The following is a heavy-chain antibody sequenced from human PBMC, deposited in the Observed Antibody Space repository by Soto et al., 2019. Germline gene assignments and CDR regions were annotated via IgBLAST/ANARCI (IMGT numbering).Heavy chain of an antibody. Sequence: GGSLRLSGAASVFTFSAYAMTWVRQAPGKGLESVSGIYGNGAGIQYADSVRGRFTISRDNSKNTLYLQMNSLRAEDTAVYYCAKDVISGDGFWLMDHWGQGTLVTVSS. D-gene: IGHD2-21*02. CDR1: VFTFSAYA. J-gene: IGHJ4*02. V-gene: IGHV3-23*01. CDR3: AKDVISGDGFWLMDH. CDR2: IYGNGAGI.